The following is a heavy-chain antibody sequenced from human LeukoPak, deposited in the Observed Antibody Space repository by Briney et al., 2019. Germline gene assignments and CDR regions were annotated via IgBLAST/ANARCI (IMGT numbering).Heavy chain of an antibody. CDR2: INHSGST. Sequence: SETLSLTCAVYGGSFSGYYWSWIRQPPGKGSEWIGEINHSGSTNYNPSLKSRVTISVDTSKNQFSLKLSSVTAADTAVYYCARAFSSGWYPYSIGGLWFDYWGQGTLVTVSS. CDR1: GGSFSGYY. CDR3: ARAFSSGWYPYSIGGLWFDY. D-gene: IGHD6-19*01. V-gene: IGHV4-34*01. J-gene: IGHJ4*02.